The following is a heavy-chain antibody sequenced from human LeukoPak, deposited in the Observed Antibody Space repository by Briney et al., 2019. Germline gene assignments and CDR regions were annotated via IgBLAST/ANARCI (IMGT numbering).Heavy chain of an antibody. D-gene: IGHD3-10*01. Sequence: PGGSLRLSCAASGFTFSGYAMNWVRQAPGKGLEWVSGVGGSGGSTYYADSVKGRFTISRDNSKNTLFLQMNSLRAEDTAVYYCAKAYGSGCYYAYFDYWGQGTLVTVSS. CDR2: VGGSGGST. CDR3: AKAYGSGCYYAYFDY. J-gene: IGHJ4*02. CDR1: GFTFSGYA. V-gene: IGHV3-23*01.